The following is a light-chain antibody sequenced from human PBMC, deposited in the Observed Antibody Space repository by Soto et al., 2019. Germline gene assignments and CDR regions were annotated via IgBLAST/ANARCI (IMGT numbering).Light chain of an antibody. CDR2: DAS. J-gene: IGKJ4*01. Sequence: EIVLTQSPATLSLSPGERATLSCRASQSVSSYLAWYQQKPGQAPRLLIYDASNRATGIPARFRCSGSGTGFALTISSLGPEDVAVYYCQQRSNWPPALTFGGGTKVEIK. V-gene: IGKV3-11*01. CDR3: QQRSNWPPALT. CDR1: QSVSSY.